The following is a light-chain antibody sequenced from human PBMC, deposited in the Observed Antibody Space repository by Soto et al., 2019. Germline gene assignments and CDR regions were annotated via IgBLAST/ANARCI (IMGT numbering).Light chain of an antibody. Sequence: EIVMTQSPATLSVSPGERATLSCRASQSVSSNLAWYQQKPGQAPRLLIYGASSRATGIPDRFSGSGSGTDFTLTVSRLEPEDFAVYYCQQYGNSPPAWTFGQGTKVDIK. CDR1: QSVSSN. CDR2: GAS. J-gene: IGKJ1*01. CDR3: QQYGNSPPAWT. V-gene: IGKV3-20*01.